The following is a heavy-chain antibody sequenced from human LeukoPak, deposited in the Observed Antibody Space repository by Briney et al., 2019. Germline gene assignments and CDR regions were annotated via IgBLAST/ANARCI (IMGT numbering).Heavy chain of an antibody. D-gene: IGHD3-10*01. CDR3: ARCVLLWFGESPLDY. J-gene: IGHJ4*02. CDR2: INPSGGST. Sequence: ASVKVSCKASRYTFTSYYMHWVRQAPGQGLEWMGIINPSGGSTSYAQKFQGRVTMTRDTSTSTVYMELSSLRSEDTAVYYCARCVLLWFGESPLDYWGQGTLVTVSS. CDR1: RYTFTSYY. V-gene: IGHV1-46*01.